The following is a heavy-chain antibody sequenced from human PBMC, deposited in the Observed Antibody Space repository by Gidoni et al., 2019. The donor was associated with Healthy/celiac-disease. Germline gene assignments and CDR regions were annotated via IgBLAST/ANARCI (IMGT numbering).Heavy chain of an antibody. V-gene: IGHV4-39*01. CDR2: IYYSGST. J-gene: IGHJ5*02. CDR3: ARRVLEWFDP. D-gene: IGHD1-1*01. Sequence: QLQLQESGPGLVKPSETLSLTCTVSGGSLSSSSYYWGWIRQPPGKGMEWIGSIYYSGSTYYNPSLKSRVTISVDTSKNQFSLKLSSVTAADTAVYYCARRVLEWFDPWGQGTLVTVSS. CDR1: GGSLSSSSYY.